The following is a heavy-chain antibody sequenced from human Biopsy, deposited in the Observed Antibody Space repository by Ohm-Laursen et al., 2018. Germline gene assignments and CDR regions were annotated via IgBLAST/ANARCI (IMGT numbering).Heavy chain of an antibody. D-gene: IGHD2-2*01. J-gene: IGHJ4*02. CDR3: ARDGIVVVPAAFHLDN. CDR2: IYYDGLNK. Sequence: SLRLSCAASGFLFSSYGMHWVRQAPGKGLEWEAVIYYDGLNKEYADSVKGRFTISRDNSKNTLFLRMNSLRAEDTAVYYCARDGIVVVPAAFHLDNWGPGTLVTVSS. CDR1: GFLFSSYG. V-gene: IGHV3-33*01.